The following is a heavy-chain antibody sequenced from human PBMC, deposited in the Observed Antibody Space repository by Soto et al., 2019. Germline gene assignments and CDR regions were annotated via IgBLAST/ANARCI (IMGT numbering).Heavy chain of an antibody. CDR2: INPNSGGT. Sequence: ASVQVSCKASSYNFNIYGINWVRQAPGQGLEWMGWINPNSGGTNYAQKFQGWVTMTRDTSISTAYMELSRLRSDDTAVYYCARDRYDFWSGYFGPYYYYGMDVWGQGTTVTVSS. CDR3: ARDRYDFWSGYFGPYYYYGMDV. D-gene: IGHD3-3*01. J-gene: IGHJ6*02. CDR1: SYNFNIYG. V-gene: IGHV1-2*04.